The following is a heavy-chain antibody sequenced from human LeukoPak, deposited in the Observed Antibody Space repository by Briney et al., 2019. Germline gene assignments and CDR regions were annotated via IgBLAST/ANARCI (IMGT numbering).Heavy chain of an antibody. CDR1: GYIFTSNS. V-gene: IGHV1-18*01. CDR3: ARQAGLWFGNFDY. Sequence: ASVKVSCKASGYIFTSNSISWVRQAPGQGLEWMGWISVYNGHTEYSPKLQGRVTMTTDTSTAYMELGSLRADDTAIYFCARQAGLWFGNFDYWGQGTLVTVSS. CDR2: ISVYNGHT. D-gene: IGHD3-10*01. J-gene: IGHJ4*02.